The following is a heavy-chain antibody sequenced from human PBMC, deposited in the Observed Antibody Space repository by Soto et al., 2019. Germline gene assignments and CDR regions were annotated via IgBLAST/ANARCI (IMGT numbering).Heavy chain of an antibody. CDR2: LDYGGGT. V-gene: IGHV4-39*01. D-gene: IGHD3-22*01. J-gene: IGHJ4*02. CDR3: ARNYYDGSGLYY. Sequence: SETLSLTCTVSGGSISSTSYHWVWIRQPPGKGLEWIGSLDYGGGTFYNPSLKSRVTLSADTSKKQFSLKVNSVTAADTAVYYCARNYYDGSGLYYWGQGTLVTVSS. CDR1: GGSISSTSYH.